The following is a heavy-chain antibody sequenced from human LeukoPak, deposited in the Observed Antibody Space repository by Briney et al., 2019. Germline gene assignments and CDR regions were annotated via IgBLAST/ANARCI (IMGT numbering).Heavy chain of an antibody. CDR1: GGTFSSHA. V-gene: IGHV1-69*01. J-gene: IGHJ5*02. D-gene: IGHD6-6*01. CDR2: IIPIFGTA. Sequence: GSSVKVSCKASGGTFSSHAISWVRQAPGQGLEWMGGIIPIFGTANYAQKFQGRVTITADESTSTAYMELSSLRSEDTAVYYCARGSEGLGPGWFDPWGQGTLVTVSS. CDR3: ARGSEGLGPGWFDP.